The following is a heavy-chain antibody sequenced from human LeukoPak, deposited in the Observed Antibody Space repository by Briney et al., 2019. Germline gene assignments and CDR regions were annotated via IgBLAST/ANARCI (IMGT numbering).Heavy chain of an antibody. V-gene: IGHV3-30*03. J-gene: IGHJ4*02. Sequence: GGSLRLSCAASGFTFRSYGMHWVRLAPGKGLERAAVISYDGSNKYYADSVKGRFTISRDNSKNPLYLQINSLRAEDTAVYYRARDRGNSHFDYWGQGTLVTVSS. CDR2: ISYDGSNK. CDR3: ARDRGNSHFDY. D-gene: IGHD3-10*01. CDR1: GFTFRSYG.